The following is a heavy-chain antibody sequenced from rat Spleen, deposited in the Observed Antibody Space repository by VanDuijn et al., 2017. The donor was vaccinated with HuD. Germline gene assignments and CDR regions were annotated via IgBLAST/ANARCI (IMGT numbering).Heavy chain of an antibody. D-gene: IGHD5-1*01. CDR1: AYSITSSYR. J-gene: IGHJ2*01. CDR3: ARTGRFLFDY. CDR2: LNSAGST. Sequence: QLQESGPGLVKPSQSLSLTCSVTAYSITSSYRWNWIRKFPGNKLEWMGHLNSAGSTNYNPSLKSRISITRDTSKNQFFLQVNSITTEDTATYYCARTGRFLFDYWGQGVMVTVSS. V-gene: IGHV3-3*01.